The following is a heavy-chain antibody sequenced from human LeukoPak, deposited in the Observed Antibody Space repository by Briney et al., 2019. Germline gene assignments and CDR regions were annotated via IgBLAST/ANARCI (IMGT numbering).Heavy chain of an antibody. CDR2: ISSSSSNI. V-gene: IGHV3-21*01. CDR1: GFTFSSYS. D-gene: IGHD3-3*01. Sequence: SGGSLRLSCAASGFTFSSYSMNWVRQAPGKGLEWVSSISSSSSNIYYADSVKGRFTITRDNARNSLYLQVNSLTAEDAAVYYCARAGVDSSGYYYQGFDYWGQGTQVTVSS. CDR3: ARAGVDSSGYYYQGFDY. J-gene: IGHJ4*02.